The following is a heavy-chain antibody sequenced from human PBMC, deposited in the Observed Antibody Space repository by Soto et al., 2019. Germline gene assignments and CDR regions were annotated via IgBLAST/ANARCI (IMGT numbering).Heavy chain of an antibody. J-gene: IGHJ4*02. V-gene: IGHV3-33*01. CDR3: ARDLRRAAGTRGGFDY. CDR2: IWYDGSNK. CDR1: GFTFSSYG. Sequence: GGSLRLSCAASGFTFSSYGMHWVRQAPGKGLEWVAVIWYDGSNKYYADSVKGRFTISRDNSKNTLYLQMNSLRAEDTAVYYCARDLRRAAGTRGGFDYWGQGTRGTVSS. D-gene: IGHD6-13*01.